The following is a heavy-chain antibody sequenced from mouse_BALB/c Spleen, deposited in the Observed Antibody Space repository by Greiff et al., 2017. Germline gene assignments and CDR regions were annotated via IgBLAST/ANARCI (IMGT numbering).Heavy chain of an antibody. V-gene: IGHV1-77*01. CDR1: GYTFTDYV. CDR2: IYPGSGST. Sequence: VKLVESGPELVKPGASVKMSCKASGYTFTDYVISWVKQRTGQGLEWIGEIYPGSGSTYYNEKFKGKATLTADKSSNTAYMQLSSLTSEDSAVYSCARTTCYGRSIAYWGQGTLVTVSA. CDR3: ARTTCYGRSIAY. J-gene: IGHJ3*01. D-gene: IGHD1-1*01.